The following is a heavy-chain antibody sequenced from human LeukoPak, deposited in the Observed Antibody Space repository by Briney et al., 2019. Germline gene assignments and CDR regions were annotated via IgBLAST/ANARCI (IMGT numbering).Heavy chain of an antibody. CDR3: AGMGDSYYFDY. D-gene: IGHD3-16*01. V-gene: IGHV4-39*07. CDR2: IYYSGST. CDR1: GGSISSSIYY. J-gene: IGHJ4*02. Sequence: SETLSLTCTVSGGSISSSIYYWGWIRQPPGKGLEWIGSIYYSGSTYYNPSLKSRVTISVDTSKNQFSLKLSSVTAADTAVYYCAGMGDSYYFDYWGQGTLVTVSS.